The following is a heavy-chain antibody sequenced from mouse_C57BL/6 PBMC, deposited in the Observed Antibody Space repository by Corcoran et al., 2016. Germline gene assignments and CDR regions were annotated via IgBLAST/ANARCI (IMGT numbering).Heavy chain of an antibody. J-gene: IGHJ3*01. Sequence: QIQLVQSGPELKKPGETVKISCKASGYTFTTYGMSWVKQAPGKGLKWMGWINTYSGVPTYADDFKGRFAFSLETSASTAYLQINNLKNEDTATYFCARYYDYDGGFAYWGQGTLVTVSA. CDR2: INTYSGVP. D-gene: IGHD2-4*01. V-gene: IGHV9-3*01. CDR3: ARYYDYDGGFAY. CDR1: GYTFTTYG.